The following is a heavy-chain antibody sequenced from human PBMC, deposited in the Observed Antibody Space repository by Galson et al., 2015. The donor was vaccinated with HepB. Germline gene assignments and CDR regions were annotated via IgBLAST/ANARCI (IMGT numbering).Heavy chain of an antibody. D-gene: IGHD2-15*01. Sequence: SVKVSCKASGYTFSRYSITWVRQAPGQGLEWVGWISPYNRDTNYARKLQGRVTMTTDTSTNTAYMELRSLRSDDTAVYYCARGALVVVVNATQNNWFDPWGQGTPVTVSS. J-gene: IGHJ5*02. CDR2: ISPYNRDT. CDR1: GYTFSRYS. CDR3: ARGALVVVVNATQNNWFDP. V-gene: IGHV1-18*01.